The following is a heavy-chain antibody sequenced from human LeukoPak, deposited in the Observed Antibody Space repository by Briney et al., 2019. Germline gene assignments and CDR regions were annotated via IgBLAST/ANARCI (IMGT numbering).Heavy chain of an antibody. Sequence: ASVKVSCKASGNTFSGNYMHWVRQAPGQGLEWMGWINPNSGGTKYAQKFQGRVTMTRDTSISTANMELTRLRSDDTAVYYCARGGLRVMVYRLYYMDVWGKGTTVTVSS. CDR3: ARGGLRVMVYRLYYMDV. V-gene: IGHV1-2*02. J-gene: IGHJ6*03. CDR2: INPNSGGT. D-gene: IGHD2-8*01. CDR1: GNTFSGNY.